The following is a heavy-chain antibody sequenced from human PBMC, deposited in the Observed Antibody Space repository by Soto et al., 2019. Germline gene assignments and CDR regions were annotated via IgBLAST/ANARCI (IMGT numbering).Heavy chain of an antibody. V-gene: IGHV3-30*18. CDR2: ISYDGSNK. J-gene: IGHJ1*01. CDR3: AKDPVGYCSSTSCRTAPVYFQH. Sequence: QVQLVESGGGVVQPGRSLRLSCAASGFTFSSYGMHWVRQAPGKGLEWVAVISYDGSNKYYADSVKGRFTISRDNSKNTLYLPMNSLRAEDTAVYYCAKDPVGYCSSTSCRTAPVYFQHWGQGTLVTVSS. D-gene: IGHD2-2*01. CDR1: GFTFSSYG.